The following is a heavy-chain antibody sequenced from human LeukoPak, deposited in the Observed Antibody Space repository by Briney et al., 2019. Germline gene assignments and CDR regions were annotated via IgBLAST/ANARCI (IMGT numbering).Heavy chain of an antibody. J-gene: IGHJ4*02. CDR1: GFTFDDYA. D-gene: IGHD6-25*01. Sequence: GGFLRLSCAASGFTFDDYAMHWVRQAPGKGLEWVSGISWNSGSIGYADSVKGRFTISGDNAKNSLYLQMNSLRAEDTALYYCAETPQQRLYFDYWGQGTLVTVSS. CDR3: AETPQQRLYFDY. CDR2: ISWNSGSI. V-gene: IGHV3-9*01.